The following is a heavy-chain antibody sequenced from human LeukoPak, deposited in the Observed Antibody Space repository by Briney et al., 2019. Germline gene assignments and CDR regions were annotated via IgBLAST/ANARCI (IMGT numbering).Heavy chain of an antibody. Sequence: GSSVKVSFKASGGTFSSYAISWVRQAPGQGLEWMGGIIPIFGTANYAQKFQGRVTITTDESTSTAYMELSSLRSEDTAVYYCARVRRYDFWSGYYGGGIWFDPWGQGTLVTVSS. J-gene: IGHJ5*02. CDR1: GGTFSSYA. CDR3: ARVRRYDFWSGYYGGGIWFDP. V-gene: IGHV1-69*05. D-gene: IGHD3-3*01. CDR2: IIPIFGTA.